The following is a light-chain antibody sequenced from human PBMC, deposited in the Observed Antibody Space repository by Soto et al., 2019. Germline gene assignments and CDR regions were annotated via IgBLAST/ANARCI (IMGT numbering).Light chain of an antibody. CDR3: QQYHSFSLT. J-gene: IGKJ4*01. CDR1: QTISTW. V-gene: IGKV1-5*01. Sequence: DIQMTQSPSTLSASVGDRVTITCRASQTISTWLAWYQQKPGKAPKLLIYDASSLESGVPSRVSGSGSGTEFTLTISSLQPDDFATYYCQQYHSFSLTFGGGTKVEIK. CDR2: DAS.